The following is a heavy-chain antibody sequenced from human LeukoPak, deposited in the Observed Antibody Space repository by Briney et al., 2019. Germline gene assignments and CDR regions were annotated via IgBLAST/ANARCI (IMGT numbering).Heavy chain of an antibody. CDR2: INPNSGGT. Sequence: ASVKVSCKASGYTFTGYYMHWVRQAPGQGLEWMGWINPNSGGTNYAQKFQGWVTMTRDTSISTAYMELSRLRSDDTAVYYCARAAGYSSGWDYYYYGMDVWGQGTTVTVSS. CDR3: ARAAGYSSGWDYYYYGMDV. D-gene: IGHD6-19*01. J-gene: IGHJ6*02. V-gene: IGHV1-2*04. CDR1: GYTFTGYY.